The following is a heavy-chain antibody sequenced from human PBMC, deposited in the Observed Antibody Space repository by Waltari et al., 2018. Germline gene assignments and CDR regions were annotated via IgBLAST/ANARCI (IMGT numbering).Heavy chain of an antibody. D-gene: IGHD3-22*01. CDR1: GGTFSSYA. Sequence: QVQLVQSGAAVKKPGSSVTVSYKASGGTFSSYAISWVRQAPGQGLEWMGGIIPIFGTANYAQKFQGRVTITADESTSTAYMELSSLRSEDTAVYYCARKSSGYYYPFDYWGQGTLVTVSS. V-gene: IGHV1-69*01. CDR2: IIPIFGTA. J-gene: IGHJ4*02. CDR3: ARKSSGYYYPFDY.